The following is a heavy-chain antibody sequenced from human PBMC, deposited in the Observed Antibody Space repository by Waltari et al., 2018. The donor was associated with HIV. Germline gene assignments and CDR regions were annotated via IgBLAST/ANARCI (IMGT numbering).Heavy chain of an antibody. D-gene: IGHD3-10*01. J-gene: IGHJ4*02. V-gene: IGHV4-34*02. Sequence: VQLQQWGAGLLKPSETLSLTCAVYGGSFSNNVWTWIRHLPGKGLEWIGEINQSGNTRYNPSRKSRVITSVDTSKKQFSLKLRFVTAADTAMYYCARVFGGGHFDSWGQGTLLIVSS. CDR1: GGSFSNNV. CDR2: INQSGNT. CDR3: ARVFGGGHFDS.